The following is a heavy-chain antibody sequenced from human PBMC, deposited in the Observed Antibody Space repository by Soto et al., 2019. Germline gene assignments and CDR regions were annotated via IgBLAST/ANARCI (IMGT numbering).Heavy chain of an antibody. J-gene: IGHJ4*02. CDR3: ARAQYSSSWFDY. Sequence: PGRSMRHFCAATGFTISSYSMNWVRQAQGKGLEWVSYISSSSSTIYYADSVKGRFTISRDNAKNSLYLQMNSLRAEDTAVYYCARAQYSSSWFDYWGQGTLVTVSS. D-gene: IGHD6-13*01. V-gene: IGHV3-48*01. CDR1: GFTISSYS. CDR2: ISSSSSTI.